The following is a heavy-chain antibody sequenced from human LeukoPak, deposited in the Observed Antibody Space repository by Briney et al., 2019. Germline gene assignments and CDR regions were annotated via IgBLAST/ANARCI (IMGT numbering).Heavy chain of an antibody. J-gene: IGHJ4*02. CDR1: GYTFTGYY. CDR3: ARVAQAAAGMYYFDY. V-gene: IGHV1-2*02. CDR2: INPNSGGT. Sequence: ASVKVSCKASGYTFTGYYMHWVRQAPGQGLEWMGWINPNSGGTNYAQKFQGRVTMTRDTSISTAYMELSRLRSDDTAVYYCARVAQAAAGMYYFDYWGQGTLVTVSS. D-gene: IGHD6-13*01.